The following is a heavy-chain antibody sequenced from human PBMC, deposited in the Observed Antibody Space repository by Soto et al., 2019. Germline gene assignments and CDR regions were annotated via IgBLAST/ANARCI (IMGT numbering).Heavy chain of an antibody. V-gene: IGHV1-3*01. Sequence: GASVKVASTASGYTFTTYAMHYVRQAPGQRLEWMGWINAGNDNAKYSQKFQGRVIITRDTSASTAYMELSSVSSEDTAVYYCARSSPPNMARGFVSDSYMDVWGKGTTVTVSS. CDR1: GYTFTTYA. CDR3: ARSSPPNMARGFVSDSYMDV. CDR2: INAGNDNA. D-gene: IGHD3-10*01. J-gene: IGHJ6*03.